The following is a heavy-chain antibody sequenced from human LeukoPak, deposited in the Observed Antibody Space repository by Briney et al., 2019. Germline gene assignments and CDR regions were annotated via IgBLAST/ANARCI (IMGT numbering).Heavy chain of an antibody. J-gene: IGHJ4*02. Sequence: GGSLRLSCAASGFTFSSYSMNWVRQAPGKGLEWVSSISSSSSYIYYADSVKGRFTISRDNAKNSLYLQMDSLGPEDTAVYYCARVDSGSGTFLVYWGRGTLVSVSS. CDR1: GFTFSSYS. V-gene: IGHV3-21*01. CDR2: ISSSSSYI. CDR3: ARVDSGSGTFLVY. D-gene: IGHD3-10*01.